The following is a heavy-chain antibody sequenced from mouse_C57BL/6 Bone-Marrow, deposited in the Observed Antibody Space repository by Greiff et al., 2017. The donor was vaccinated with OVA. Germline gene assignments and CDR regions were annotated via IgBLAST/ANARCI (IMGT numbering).Heavy chain of an antibody. CDR2: ISYSGST. V-gene: IGHV3-1*01. CDR3: ARENRYYFDY. J-gene: IGHJ2*01. CDR1: GYSITSGYD. Sequence: VQLKESGPGMVKPSQSLSLTCTVTGYSITSGYDWHWIRHFPGNKLEWMGYISYSGSTNYNPSLKSRISITHDTSKNHFFLKLNSVTTEDTATYYCARENRYYFDYWGQGTTLTVSS. D-gene: IGHD2-14*01.